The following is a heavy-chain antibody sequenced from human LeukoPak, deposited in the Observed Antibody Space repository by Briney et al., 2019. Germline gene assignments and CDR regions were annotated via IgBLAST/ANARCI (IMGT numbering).Heavy chain of an antibody. V-gene: IGHV4-34*01. CDR1: GGSFSGYY. J-gene: IGHJ4*02. CDR3: ARAIGYCSSTGCLHIIHDY. CDR2: INHSGST. D-gene: IGHD2-2*03. Sequence: SETLSLTCAVYGGSFSGYYWSWIRQPPGKGLEWIGEINHSGSTNYNPSLKSRVTISVDTSKNQFSLKLSSVTAADTAVYYCARAIGYCSSTGCLHIIHDYWGQGTLVTVSS.